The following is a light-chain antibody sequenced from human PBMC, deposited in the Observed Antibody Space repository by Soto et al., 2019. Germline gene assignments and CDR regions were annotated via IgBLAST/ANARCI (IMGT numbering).Light chain of an antibody. CDR2: AAS. CDR1: QVMRND. J-gene: IGKJ1*01. V-gene: IGKV1-6*01. Sequence: AIQMTQSPSSLSASVGDRVTITCRASQVMRNDLGWYQQKPWKAPKLLIYAASTFHSGVPSRFSGRGSATALTLTISTLHPDDFATYYCVQDYDHPRTFGQGTKVDIK. CDR3: VQDYDHPRT.